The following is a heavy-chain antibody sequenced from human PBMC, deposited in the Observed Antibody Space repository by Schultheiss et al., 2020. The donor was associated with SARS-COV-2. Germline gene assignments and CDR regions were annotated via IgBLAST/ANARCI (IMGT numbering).Heavy chain of an antibody. Sequence: SETLSLTCTVSGGSISSGSYYWSWIRQPPGKGLEWIGEINHSGSTNYNPSLKSRVTISVDTSKNQFSLKLSSVTAADTAVYYCARDIDSSSWYYYYYGMDVWGQGTTVTVSS. D-gene: IGHD6-13*01. CDR1: GGSISSGSYY. V-gene: IGHV4-39*07. CDR3: ARDIDSSSWYYYYYGMDV. J-gene: IGHJ6*02. CDR2: INHSGST.